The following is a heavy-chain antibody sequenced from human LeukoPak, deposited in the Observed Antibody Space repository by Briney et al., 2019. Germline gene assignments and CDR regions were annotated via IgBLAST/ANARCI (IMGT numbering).Heavy chain of an antibody. CDR1: GFTFSSYA. Sequence: PGGSLRLSCAASGFTFSSYAMSWVRQAPGKGLEWVSAISGSGGSTYYADSVKGRFTISRDNSKNTLYLQMNSQRAEDTAVYYCAKGTMVRGVIITPFDYWGQGTLVTVSS. D-gene: IGHD3-10*01. J-gene: IGHJ4*02. CDR3: AKGTMVRGVIITPFDY. V-gene: IGHV3-23*01. CDR2: ISGSGGST.